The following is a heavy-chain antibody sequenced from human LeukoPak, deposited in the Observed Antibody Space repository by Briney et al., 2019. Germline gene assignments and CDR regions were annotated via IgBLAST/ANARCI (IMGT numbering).Heavy chain of an antibody. V-gene: IGHV1-69*13. CDR2: IIPIFGTA. CDR3: AGVLRYFDWLSRDYYYYGMDV. D-gene: IGHD3-9*01. Sequence: SVKVSCKAPGGTFSSYAISWVRQAPGQGLEWMGGIIPIFGTANYAQKSQGRVTITADESTSTAYMELSSLRSEDTAVYYCAGVLRYFDWLSRDYYYYGMDVWGQGTTVTVSS. J-gene: IGHJ6*02. CDR1: GGTFSSYA.